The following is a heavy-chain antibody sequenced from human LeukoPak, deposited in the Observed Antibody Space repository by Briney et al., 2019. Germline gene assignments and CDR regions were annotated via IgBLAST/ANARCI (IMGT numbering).Heavy chain of an antibody. CDR2: ILHTGST. CDR3: ASPPLPVP. J-gene: IGHJ5*02. Sequence: SETLSLTCAVSGYRYWIWIRQPPGKGLEWIGEILHTGSTNYNPSFKSRVSISIDTSKNQFFLKLSSVTAADTAVYYCASPPLPVPWGQGTLVTVSS. CDR1: GYRY. V-gene: IGHV4-34*12. D-gene: IGHD2-15*01.